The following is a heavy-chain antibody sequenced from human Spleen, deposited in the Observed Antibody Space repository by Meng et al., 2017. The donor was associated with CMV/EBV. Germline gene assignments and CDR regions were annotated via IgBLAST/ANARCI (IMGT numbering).Heavy chain of an antibody. CDR2: LFSGGSI. D-gene: IGHD1-1*01. CDR1: GFTVSSTY. V-gene: IGHV3-53*01. CDR3: ARGGNLAAYYFDY. J-gene: IGHJ4*01. Sequence: CAASGFTVSSTYLSWVRQAPGKGLEWVSILFSGGSIYYADSVKGRFIISRDTSKNTLYLQVNSLRAEDTAVYYCARGGNLAAYYFDYWGQGTLVTVSS.